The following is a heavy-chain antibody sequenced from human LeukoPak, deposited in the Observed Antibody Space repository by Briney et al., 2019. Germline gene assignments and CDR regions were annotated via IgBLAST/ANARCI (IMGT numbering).Heavy chain of an antibody. V-gene: IGHV4-30-4*01. D-gene: IGHD6-13*01. CDR1: GVSITSDGSC. Sequence: SQTLSLTCAVSGVSITSDGSCWRWLRQPPGKGLEWIGYIYYSGNTYYNPALQNRITISLDTSKNQVSLKLTAADTAVYYCVRDKWVRAGSSWLHYGMDVWGQGTTVTVSS. CDR2: IYYSGNT. J-gene: IGHJ6*02. CDR3: VRDKWVRAGSSWLHYGMDV.